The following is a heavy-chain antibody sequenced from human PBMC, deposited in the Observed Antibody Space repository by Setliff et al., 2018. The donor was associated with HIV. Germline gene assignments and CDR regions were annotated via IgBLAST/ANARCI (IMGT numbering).Heavy chain of an antibody. Sequence: SETLSLTCTVSGGSISSSSDYWGWIRQPPGKGLEWIGYIYYSGSTYYNPSLKSRVTISVDTSKNQFSLKLNSVSPTDTAVYYCTRLALGNWGQGTLVTVSS. D-gene: IGHD3-3*02. J-gene: IGHJ4*02. CDR2: IYYSGST. CDR1: GGSISSSSDY. V-gene: IGHV4-39*01. CDR3: TRLALGN.